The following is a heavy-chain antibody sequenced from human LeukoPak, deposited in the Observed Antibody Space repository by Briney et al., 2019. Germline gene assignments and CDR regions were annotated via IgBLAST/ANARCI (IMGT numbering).Heavy chain of an antibody. V-gene: IGHV1-46*01. CDR2: INPDGGNT. D-gene: IGHD3-10*01. Sequence: ASVKVSCKASGYTFTSSYIHWVRQAPGQVLEWMGLINPDGGNTNYAQNFQGRVTLTRDTSTSTVYMELSSLRSEDTAVYYCAREWRVLWFGELLRGDAFDIWGQGTMVTVSS. CDR3: AREWRVLWFGELLRGDAFDI. CDR1: GYTFTSSY. J-gene: IGHJ3*02.